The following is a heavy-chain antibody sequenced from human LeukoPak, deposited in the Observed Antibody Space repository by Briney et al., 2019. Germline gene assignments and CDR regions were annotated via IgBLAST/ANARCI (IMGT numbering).Heavy chain of an antibody. CDR3: ATEPIAVAGTVPDY. V-gene: IGHV3-53*01. CDR2: IYSGGST. Sequence: GGSLRLSCAASGFTVSSNYMSWVRQAPGKGLEWVSVIYSGGSTYYADSVKGRFTISRDNSKNTLYLQMNSLRAEDTAVYYCATEPIAVAGTVPDYWGQGTLVTVSS. J-gene: IGHJ4*02. CDR1: GFTVSSNY. D-gene: IGHD6-19*01.